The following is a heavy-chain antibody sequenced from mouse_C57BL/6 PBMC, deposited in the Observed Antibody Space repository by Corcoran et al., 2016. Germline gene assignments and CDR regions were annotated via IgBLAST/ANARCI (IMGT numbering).Heavy chain of an antibody. D-gene: IGHD4-1*01. J-gene: IGHJ2*01. CDR3: ARELGRYFDY. CDR1: GYTFTDYY. CDR2: ITTNNGGT. V-gene: IGHV1-26*01. Sequence: EVQLQQSGPELVKPGASVKISCKASGYTFTDYYMNWVRQSHGKGLEWIGGITTNNGGTSYNQKFKGKATLTVDKSSSTAYMELSRLTSEDAAVYYCARELGRYFDYWGQGTTLTASS.